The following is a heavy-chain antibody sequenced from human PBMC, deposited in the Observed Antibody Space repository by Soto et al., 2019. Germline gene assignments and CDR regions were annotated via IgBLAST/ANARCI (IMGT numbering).Heavy chain of an antibody. Sequence: EVQLVESGGGFVQPGRSLRLSCVVSGFTFEDYAMHWVRQGPGKGLAWVSGISWNSGSFDYSDSVKGRLTISRDNIKKSIYLQMNNLRADDTALYYCAKDIDRRRYWDWDPDDWGQGTLVTVSS. D-gene: IGHD3-9*01. CDR2: ISWNSGSF. V-gene: IGHV3-9*01. CDR3: AKDIDRRRYWDWDPDD. CDR1: GFTFEDYA. J-gene: IGHJ4*02.